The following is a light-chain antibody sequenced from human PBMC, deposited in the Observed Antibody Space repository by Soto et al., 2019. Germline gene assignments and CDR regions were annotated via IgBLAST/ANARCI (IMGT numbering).Light chain of an antibody. CDR1: SSDVGLYDY. CDR2: AVS. V-gene: IGLV2-14*01. Sequence: QSVLTQPASVSGSPGQSITISCTGTSSDVGLYDYVSWYQQHPGKAPQLMIYAVSNRPSGVSNRFSASKSGNTASLTISGLQAEEDADYFCSSYSISTAYLFGTGTKVTVL. J-gene: IGLJ1*01. CDR3: SSYSISTAYL.